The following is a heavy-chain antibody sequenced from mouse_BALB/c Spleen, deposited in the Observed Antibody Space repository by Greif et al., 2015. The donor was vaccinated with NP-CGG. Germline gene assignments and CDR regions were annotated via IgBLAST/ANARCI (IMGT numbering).Heavy chain of an antibody. D-gene: IGHD1-1*01. J-gene: IGHJ3*01. CDR2: IDPENGDT. CDR1: GFNIKDYY. V-gene: IGHV14-4*02. CDR3: NEGGSAWFAY. Sequence: EVQLQQSGAELVRSGASVKLSCTASGFNIKDYYMHWVKQRPEQGLEWIGWIDPENGDTEYAPKFQGKATTTADTSSNTAYLQLSSLTSEDTAVYYCNEGGSAWFAYWGQGTLVTVSA.